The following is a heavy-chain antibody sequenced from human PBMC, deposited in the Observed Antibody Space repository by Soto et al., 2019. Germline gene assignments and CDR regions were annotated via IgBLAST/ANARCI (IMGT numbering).Heavy chain of an antibody. J-gene: IGHJ6*03. CDR2: ISYDGNNE. Sequence: GGSLRLSCAASGFTFSSYGMHWVRQAPGKGLEWVAVISYDGNNEYYADSVKGRFTISRDNYEDTLYLQVNSLRVDDTAVYYCAKDPTAYGDITYYHYYMDVWGKGTTVTVSS. D-gene: IGHD4-17*01. CDR3: AKDPTAYGDITYYHYYMDV. V-gene: IGHV3-30*18. CDR1: GFTFSSYG.